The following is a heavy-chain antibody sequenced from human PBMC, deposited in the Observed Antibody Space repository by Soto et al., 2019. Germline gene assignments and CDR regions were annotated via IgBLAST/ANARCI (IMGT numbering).Heavy chain of an antibody. CDR2: FRSGGGT. Sequence: QVQLQESGPGLVKPSETLSLTCTVSGDSISSYNLAWIRQPPGKGLEWIGYFRSGGGTSYNPSLTSRVATSADASMQQFSLRLSSVTAADTAVYYCVRQGIGVLHGLDDVWGQGTTVTVSS. CDR3: VRQGIGVLHGLDDV. V-gene: IGHV4-59*08. CDR1: GDSISSYN. J-gene: IGHJ6*02. D-gene: IGHD3-10*01.